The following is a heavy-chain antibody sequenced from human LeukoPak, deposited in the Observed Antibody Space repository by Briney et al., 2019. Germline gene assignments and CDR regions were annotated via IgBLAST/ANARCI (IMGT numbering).Heavy chain of an antibody. CDR1: GFTFSSYA. J-gene: IGHJ5*02. Sequence: PAGGSLRLSCAASGFTFSSYAMSWVRQAPGKGLEWVSAISGSGDSIYYADSVKGRFTISRDDAKNTLYLQMNSLRAEDTAVYYCAKEASTDFWSGQQILFDPWGQGTLVIVSS. D-gene: IGHD3-3*01. CDR2: ISGSGDSI. V-gene: IGHV3-23*01. CDR3: AKEASTDFWSGQQILFDP.